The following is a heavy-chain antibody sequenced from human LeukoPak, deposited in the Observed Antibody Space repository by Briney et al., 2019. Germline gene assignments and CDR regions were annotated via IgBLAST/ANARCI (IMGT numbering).Heavy chain of an antibody. CDR2: IRYDGSNK. CDR1: GFTFSSYG. J-gene: IGHJ4*02. V-gene: IGHV3-30*02. Sequence: GGSLRLSCAASGFTFSSYGMHWVRQAPGKGLEWVAFIRYDGSNKYYADSVEGRFTISRDNSKNTLYLQMNSLRAEDTAVYYCVPPLYGDYEIGYWGQGTLVTVSS. CDR3: VPPLYGDYEIGY. D-gene: IGHD4-17*01.